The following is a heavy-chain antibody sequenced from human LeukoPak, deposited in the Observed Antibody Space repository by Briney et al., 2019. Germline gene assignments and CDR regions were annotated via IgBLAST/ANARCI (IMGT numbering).Heavy chain of an antibody. CDR2: ISKSGTYI. V-gene: IGHV3-21*01. J-gene: IGHJ4*02. Sequence: PXGSLRLSCAASGFTFRDYTMNWVRQAPGKGLEWVSAISKSGTYIKYADSVKGRFTVSRDNAKNSLFLQMNSLRVEDTAVYFCAREVLIVVEPAANTIDYWGQGTRVTVSS. D-gene: IGHD2-2*01. CDR1: GFTFRDYT. CDR3: AREVLIVVEPAANTIDY.